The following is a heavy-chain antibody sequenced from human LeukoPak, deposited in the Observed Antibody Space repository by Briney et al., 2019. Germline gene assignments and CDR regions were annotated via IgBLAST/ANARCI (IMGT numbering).Heavy chain of an antibody. D-gene: IGHD3-3*01. CDR3: ARDGRKNYDFWSGYLNSYNWFDP. CDR2: INTNTGNP. Sequence: ASVKVSCKASGHTFTGYYMHWVRQAPGQGLEWMGWINTNTGNPTYAQGFTGRFVFSLDTSVSTAYLQISSLKAEDTAVYYCARDGRKNYDFWSGYLNSYNWFDPWGQGTLVTVSS. CDR1: GHTFTGYY. J-gene: IGHJ5*02. V-gene: IGHV7-4-1*02.